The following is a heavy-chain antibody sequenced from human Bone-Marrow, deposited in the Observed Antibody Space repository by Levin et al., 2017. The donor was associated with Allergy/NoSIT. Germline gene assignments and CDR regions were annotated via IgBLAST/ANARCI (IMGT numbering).Heavy chain of an antibody. CDR2: SYTTGDS. D-gene: IGHD3-3*01. Sequence: SETLSLTCTVSGASINKGDYFWTWIRQPPGTGLEWIGNSYTTGDSDYKPSLKSRLTISLDTSKNQFSLKLRSVTAADTAVYYCASHIASYDFLSDRPSLYALDVWGQGTTVTVSS. CDR3: ASHIASYDFLSDRPSLYALDV. V-gene: IGHV4-30-4*08. CDR1: GASINKGDYF. J-gene: IGHJ6*02.